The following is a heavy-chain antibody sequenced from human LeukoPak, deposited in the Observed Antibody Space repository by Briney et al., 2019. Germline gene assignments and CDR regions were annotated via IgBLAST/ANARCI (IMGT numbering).Heavy chain of an antibody. CDR1: EYSFSTSW. V-gene: IGHV5-51*01. J-gene: IGHJ5*02. CDR3: ARLGSRHGYNWGDL. Sequence: GESLKISCKGSEYSFSTSWIGWVRQMPGKGLEYMGIINPGKSDTRYSPSFLGQVTISADKSSNTAYLQWGSLRASDTAMYYCARLGSRHGYNWGDLWGQGTLVSVSS. D-gene: IGHD5-24*01. CDR2: INPGKSDT.